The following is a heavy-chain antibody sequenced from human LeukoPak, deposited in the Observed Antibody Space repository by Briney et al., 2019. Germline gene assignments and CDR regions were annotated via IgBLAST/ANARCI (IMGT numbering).Heavy chain of an antibody. CDR3: ARGVMRALFDY. J-gene: IGHJ4*02. D-gene: IGHD3-16*01. CDR1: GYTFTSYG. V-gene: IGHV1-46*01. CDR2: INPSGGST. Sequence: GASVKVSCKASGYTFTSYGISWVRQAPGQGLEWMGIINPSGGSTSYAQKFQGRVTMTRDTSTSTVYMELSSLRSEDTAVYYCARGVMRALFDYWGQGTLVTVSS.